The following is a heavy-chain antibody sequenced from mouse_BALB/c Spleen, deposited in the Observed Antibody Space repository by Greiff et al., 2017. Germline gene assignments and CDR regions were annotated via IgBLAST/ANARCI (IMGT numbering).Heavy chain of an antibody. D-gene: IGHD2-10*01. Sequence: VKLVESGPGLVAPSQSLSITCTVSGFSLTGYGVNWVRQPPGKGLEWLGMIWGDGSTDYNSALKSRLSISKDNSKSQVFLKMNSLQTDDTARYYCARDRAYYGNPAWFAYWGQGTLVTVSA. J-gene: IGHJ3*01. CDR3: ARDRAYYGNPAWFAY. CDR1: GFSLTGYG. CDR2: IWGDGST. V-gene: IGHV2-6-7*01.